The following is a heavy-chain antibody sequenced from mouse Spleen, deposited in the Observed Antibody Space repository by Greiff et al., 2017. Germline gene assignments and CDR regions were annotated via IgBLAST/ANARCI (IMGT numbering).Heavy chain of an antibody. CDR1: GYTFTDYE. V-gene: IGHV1-15*01. CDR2: IDPETGGT. CDR3: TRWGYDGSFYFDY. Sequence: QVQLKQSGAELVRPGASVTLSCKASGYTFTDYEMHWVKQTPVHGLEWIGAIDPETGGTAYNQKFKGKAILTADKSSSTAYMELRSLTSEDSAVYYCTRWGYDGSFYFDYWGQGTTLTVSS. J-gene: IGHJ2*01. D-gene: IGHD1-1*02.